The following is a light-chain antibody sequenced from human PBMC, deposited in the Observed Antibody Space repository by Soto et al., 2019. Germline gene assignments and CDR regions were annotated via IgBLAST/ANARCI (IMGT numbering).Light chain of an antibody. Sequence: QSALTQPASVSGSPGQSITISCTGTSSDVSGYDFVSWFQQHPGKAPKLMIYDVTNRPSGVSDRFSGSKSANTAFLTISGLQAEDEADYYCSSYISSSTLEVFGTGTKVTVL. CDR2: DVT. J-gene: IGLJ1*01. CDR1: SSDVSGYDF. CDR3: SSYISSSTLEV. V-gene: IGLV2-14*03.